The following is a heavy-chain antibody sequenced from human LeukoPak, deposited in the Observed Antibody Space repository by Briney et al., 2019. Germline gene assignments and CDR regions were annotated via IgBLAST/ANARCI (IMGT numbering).Heavy chain of an antibody. D-gene: IGHD3-3*01. J-gene: IGHJ6*02. V-gene: IGHV3-21*01. CDR2: ISSSSSYI. CDR3: ARTPNAFHYYDFWSGYYSHYYYGMDV. Sequence: GGSLRLSCAASGFTFSSYSMNWVRQAPGKGLEWVSSISSSSSYIYYADPVKGRFTISRDNAKNSLYLQMNSLRAEDTAVYYCARTPNAFHYYDFWSGYYSHYYYGMDVWGQGTTVTVSS. CDR1: GFTFSSYS.